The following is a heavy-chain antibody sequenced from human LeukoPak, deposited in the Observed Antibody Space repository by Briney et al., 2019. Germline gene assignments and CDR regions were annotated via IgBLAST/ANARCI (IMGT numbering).Heavy chain of an antibody. CDR2: IIPILGIA. Sequence: GSSVKVSCKASGGTFSSYAISWVRQAPGQGLEWMGRIIPILGIANYAQKFQGRVTITADKSTSTAYMELSSLRSEGTAVYYCARAGSRDRPRDGYIDYWGQGSLVTVSS. CDR3: ARAGSRDRPRDGYIDY. V-gene: IGHV1-69*04. CDR1: GGTFSSYA. D-gene: IGHD5-24*01. J-gene: IGHJ4*02.